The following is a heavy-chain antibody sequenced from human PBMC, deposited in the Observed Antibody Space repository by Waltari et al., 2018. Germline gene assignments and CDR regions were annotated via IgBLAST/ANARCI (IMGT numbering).Heavy chain of an antibody. CDR3: ARSTGTSYDSYYKGLDV. Sequence: QGQLVQSGAEVKTPGASLKVSCKASEYIFTAFYIHWVRQAPGRGLEWMGRINPNTGGTNLAESFQGRVTVTRDTSITTAYMELTRLTSDDTAMYYCARSTGTSYDSYYKGLDVWGQGTTLTVSS. CDR2: INPNTGGT. D-gene: IGHD3-16*01. V-gene: IGHV1-2*06. CDR1: EYIFTAFY. J-gene: IGHJ6*02.